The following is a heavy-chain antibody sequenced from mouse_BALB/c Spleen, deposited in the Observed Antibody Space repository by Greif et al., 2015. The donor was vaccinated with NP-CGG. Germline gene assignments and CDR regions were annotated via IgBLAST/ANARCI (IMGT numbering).Heavy chain of an antibody. J-gene: IGHJ4*01. CDR3: ARSTGTEAREY. Sequence: QLKQSGPELVKPGASVQIFCKASGYTFTDYYINWVKQKPGQGLERFGWIYPGSGNTKYNEKFKGRATLTADTSSGTAYKQLSSVTAEDTAVYFCARSTGTEAREYWGQGASVSGAS. V-gene: IGHV1-84*02. CDR1: GYTFTDYY. D-gene: IGHD4-1*01. CDR2: IYPGSGNT.